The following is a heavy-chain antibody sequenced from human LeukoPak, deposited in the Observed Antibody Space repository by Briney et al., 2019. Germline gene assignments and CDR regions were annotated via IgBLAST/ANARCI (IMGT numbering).Heavy chain of an antibody. CDR2: ISAYKGNT. J-gene: IGHJ5*02. CDR1: GYTFTSYG. Sequence: ASVKVSCKASGYTFTSYGISWVRQAPGEGREWMGWISAYKGNTNYAQKLQGRVTMTTDTSTSTAYMELRSLRYDDTAVYYCPRRMYGSGTHIGKQPFDNNWFDPWGQGTLVTVSS. V-gene: IGHV1-18*01. D-gene: IGHD3-10*01. CDR3: PRRMYGSGTHIGKQPFDNNWFDP.